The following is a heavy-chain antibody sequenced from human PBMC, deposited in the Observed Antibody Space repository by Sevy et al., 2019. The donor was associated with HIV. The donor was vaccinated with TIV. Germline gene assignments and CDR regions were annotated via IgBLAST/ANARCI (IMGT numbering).Heavy chain of an antibody. V-gene: IGHV4-39*01. J-gene: IGHJ4*02. CDR2: IYYSGST. CDR3: ARHPYYDSGVVPYYFDY. D-gene: IGHD3-22*01. Sequence: SETLSLTCTVSGGSISSSSYYWGWIRQPPGKGLEWIGSIYYSGSTYYNPSLMSRVTISVDTSKNQFSLKLSSVTAADTAVYYDARHPYYDSGVVPYYFDYWGQGTLVTVSS. CDR1: GGSISSSSYY.